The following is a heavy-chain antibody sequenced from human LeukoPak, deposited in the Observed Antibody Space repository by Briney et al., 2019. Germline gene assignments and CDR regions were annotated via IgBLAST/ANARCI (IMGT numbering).Heavy chain of an antibody. J-gene: IGHJ4*02. CDR3: ARTYYYDSSGYYFDY. D-gene: IGHD3-22*01. V-gene: IGHV1-69*01. Sequence: SVKVSCKASGYTFSSYAISWVRQAPGQGLEWMGGIIPIFDTGNYAQNFQGRLTITGDESTSTAYMELSSLRSEDTAVYYCARTYYYDSSGYYFDYWGQGTLVTVSS. CDR2: IIPIFDTG. CDR1: GYTFSSYA.